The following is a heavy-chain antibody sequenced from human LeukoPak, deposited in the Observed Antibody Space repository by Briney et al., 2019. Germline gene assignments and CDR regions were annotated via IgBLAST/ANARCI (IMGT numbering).Heavy chain of an antibody. CDR3: ARGPPNWGYDY. D-gene: IGHD7-27*01. CDR1: GYTFTSYD. J-gene: IGHJ4*02. Sequence: ASVKVSCKASGYTFTSYDFNWVRQATGQRPEWMGWMSLNSGDTGYAQKFQDRVTMTRNTSISTAYMELSGLRSDDTAVYYCARGPPNWGYDYWGPGTLVTVSS. V-gene: IGHV1-8*01. CDR2: MSLNSGDT.